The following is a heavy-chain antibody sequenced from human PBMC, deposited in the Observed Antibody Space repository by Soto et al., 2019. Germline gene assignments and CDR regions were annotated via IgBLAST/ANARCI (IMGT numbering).Heavy chain of an antibody. D-gene: IGHD3-3*01. Sequence: QVPLHESGPGLVKPSQTLSLTCAVSGGSISSNYYWSWIRQLPGKGLEWIGYIYYIGSTYYNPSLESRITISVDTSKNQFSLKLSSVTAADTAVYYCARGEMIFGLPITSSYFDYWGQGTLVTVSS. J-gene: IGHJ4*02. CDR2: IYYIGST. V-gene: IGHV4-31*11. CDR3: ARGEMIFGLPITSSYFDY. CDR1: GGSISSNYY.